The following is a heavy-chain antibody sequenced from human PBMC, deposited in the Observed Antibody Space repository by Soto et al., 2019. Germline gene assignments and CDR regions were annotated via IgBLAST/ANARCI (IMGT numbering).Heavy chain of an antibody. CDR3: ARILGYCSSTSCYPDY. CDR1: GYTFTSYY. CDR2: INPSGGST. J-gene: IGHJ4*02. V-gene: IGHV1-46*03. Sequence: ASVKVSCKASGYTFTSYYMHWVRQAPGQGLEWMGIINPSGGSTSYAQKFQGRVTMTRDTSTSTVHMELSSLRSEDTAVYYCARILGYCSSTSCYPDYWGQGTLVTVSS. D-gene: IGHD2-2*01.